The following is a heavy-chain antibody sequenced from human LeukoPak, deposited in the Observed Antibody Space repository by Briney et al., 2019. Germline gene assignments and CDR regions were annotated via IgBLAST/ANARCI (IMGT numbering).Heavy chain of an antibody. V-gene: IGHV1-69*04. Sequence: SVKVSCKASGGTFSSYAISWVRQAPGQGLEWMGRIIPILGIANYAQKFQGRVTITADRSTSTAYMELSSLRSEDTAVYYCARNTREGYIAAAGPFDYWGQGTLVTVSS. D-gene: IGHD6-13*01. CDR3: ARNTREGYIAAAGPFDY. CDR1: GGTFSSYA. CDR2: IIPILGIA. J-gene: IGHJ4*02.